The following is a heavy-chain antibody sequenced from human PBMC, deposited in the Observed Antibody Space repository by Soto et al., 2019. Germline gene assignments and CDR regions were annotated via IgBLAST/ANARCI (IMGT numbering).Heavy chain of an antibody. Sequence: PGGSLRLSCAASGFTFSSYSMNWVRQAPGKGLEWVSYISSSSSTIYYADSVKGRFTISRDNAKNSLYLQMNSLRDEDTAVYYCARAGMEYYYDSSGYGYFQHWGQGTLVTVSS. CDR1: GFTFSSYS. CDR2: ISSSSSTI. CDR3: ARAGMEYYYDSSGYGYFQH. V-gene: IGHV3-48*02. J-gene: IGHJ1*01. D-gene: IGHD3-22*01.